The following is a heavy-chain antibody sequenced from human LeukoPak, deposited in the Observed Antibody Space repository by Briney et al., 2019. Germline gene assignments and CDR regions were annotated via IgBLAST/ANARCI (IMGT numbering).Heavy chain of an antibody. CDR1: GFTFSSYW. V-gene: IGHV3-7*02. CDR3: ATRGSSWYAAVY. Sequence: PGGSLRLSCAASGFTFSSYWMTWVRQAPGKGLEWVANIKQDGSEKYYVDSVKGGFTISRDNAKNSLYLQMNSLRAEDTAVYYCATRGSSWYAAVYWGQGTLVTVSS. J-gene: IGHJ4*02. D-gene: IGHD6-13*01. CDR2: IKQDGSEK.